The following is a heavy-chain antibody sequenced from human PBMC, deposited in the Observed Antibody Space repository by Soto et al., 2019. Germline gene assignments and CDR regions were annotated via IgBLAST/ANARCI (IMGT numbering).Heavy chain of an antibody. Sequence: ASVKVSCKASGYTFTSYDINWVRQATGQGLEWMGWMDPDSGNRGYAQKFQGRVTMTRNTSISTAYMELSSLRSEDTAVYYCARGGSISGVYWGQGTLVTVSS. CDR2: MDPDSGNR. D-gene: IGHD1-26*01. CDR3: ARGGSISGVY. V-gene: IGHV1-8*01. J-gene: IGHJ4*02. CDR1: GYTFTSYD.